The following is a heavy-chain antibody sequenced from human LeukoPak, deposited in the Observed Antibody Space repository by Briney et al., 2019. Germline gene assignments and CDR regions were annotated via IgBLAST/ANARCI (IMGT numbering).Heavy chain of an antibody. CDR3: AIEAYSNYPYYFDY. V-gene: IGHV3-23*01. CDR2: ISGSGGST. D-gene: IGHD4-11*01. J-gene: IGHJ4*02. Sequence: GGSLRLSCAASGFTFSSYAMSWVRQAPGKGLEWLSPISGSGGSTYYADSVKGRFTISSDNSKNTLYLRMNSLRAEDTAVYYCAIEAYSNYPYYFDYWGQGTLVTVSS. CDR1: GFTFSSYA.